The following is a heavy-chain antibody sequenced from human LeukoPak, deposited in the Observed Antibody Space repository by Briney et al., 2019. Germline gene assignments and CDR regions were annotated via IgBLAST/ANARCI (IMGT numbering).Heavy chain of an antibody. CDR1: GFIFSAFT. V-gene: IGHV3-23*01. J-gene: IGHJ4*02. CDR2: IRAVGTT. D-gene: IGHD6-13*01. Sequence: GGSLRLSCAASGFIFSAFTMSWVRQAPGKGLEWVSSIRAVGTTFHADSVKGRFTISRDDAMNSLYLQMNSLRAEDTAIYYCARSLPYGTTWYGRSDFWGQGTLVTVSS. CDR3: ARSLPYGTTWYGRSDF.